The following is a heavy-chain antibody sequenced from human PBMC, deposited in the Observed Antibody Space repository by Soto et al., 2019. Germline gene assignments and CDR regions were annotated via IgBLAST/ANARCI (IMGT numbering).Heavy chain of an antibody. Sequence: QVQVVQSGAEVKKPGASVKVSCKSSRYTFTSYDMHWVRQAPGQGLDWMGLINPSGGSTSYGQTFQGRVTMTRDTSTSTVYMELSSLKSEDTAIYFCALGRGGPYYFDYWGQGTLVTVSS. CDR3: ALGRGGPYYFDY. D-gene: IGHD1-26*01. V-gene: IGHV1-46*03. J-gene: IGHJ4*02. CDR1: RYTFTSYD. CDR2: INPSGGST.